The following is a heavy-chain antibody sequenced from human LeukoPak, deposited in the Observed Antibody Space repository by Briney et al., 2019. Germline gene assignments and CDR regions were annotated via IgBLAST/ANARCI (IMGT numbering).Heavy chain of an antibody. CDR3: ARDKGGHDYTGPLDF. Sequence: HPGGSLRLSCAASGFIFSDYWLTWVRQVPGKGLEWVANIKKDGSEKYYVDSVKGRFTISRDNAKNSLYLQMNSLRAEDTAVYYCARDKGGHDYTGPLDFWGQGTLVTVSS. V-gene: IGHV3-7*01. J-gene: IGHJ4*02. CDR2: IKKDGSEK. D-gene: IGHD5-12*01. CDR1: GFIFSDYW.